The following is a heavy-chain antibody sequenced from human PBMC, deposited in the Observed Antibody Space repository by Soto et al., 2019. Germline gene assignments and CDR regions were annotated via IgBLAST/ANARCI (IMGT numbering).Heavy chain of an antibody. J-gene: IGHJ4*02. D-gene: IGHD3-16*02. CDR1: GGSISNSNYY. Sequence: SETLSLTCTVSGGSISNSNYYWGWIRQPPGKGLEWIGSIYYSGSTYYNPSLKSRVTISVDTSKNQFSLNLRSVTAADTAVYYCARQIYDFVWGTYRPFYFDYWGAGNPGHRLL. CDR2: IYYSGST. CDR3: ARQIYDFVWGTYRPFYFDY. V-gene: IGHV4-39*01.